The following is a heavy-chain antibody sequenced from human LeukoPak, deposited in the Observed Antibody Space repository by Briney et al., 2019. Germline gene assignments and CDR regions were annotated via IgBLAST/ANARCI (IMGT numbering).Heavy chain of an antibody. V-gene: IGHV1-8*01. CDR3: ARRTGWFGELYHYYYMDV. CDR1: GYTFTSYD. Sequence: GASVKVPCKASGYTFTSYDINWVRQVTGQGLEWMGWMNPNSGNTGYAQKFQGRVTMTRNTSISTAYMELSSLRSEDTAVYYCARRTGWFGELYHYYYMDVWGKGTTVTVSS. CDR2: MNPNSGNT. D-gene: IGHD3-10*01. J-gene: IGHJ6*03.